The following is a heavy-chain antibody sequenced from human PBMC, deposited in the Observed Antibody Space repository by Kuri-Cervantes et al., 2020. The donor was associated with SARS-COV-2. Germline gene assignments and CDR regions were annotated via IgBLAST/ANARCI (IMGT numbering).Heavy chain of an antibody. D-gene: IGHD2-8*01. V-gene: IGHV3-30*18. CDR1: GFNFSTTD. CDR2: ISDDGKKK. Sequence: GGSLRLSCTASGFNFSTTDMHWVRQTPGKGLEWVAVISDDGKKKKCVASGKGRFTISRDNSQNTLYLQVKSLKSEDTAMYYRAKDRFGVHDFWGQGTLVTVSS. CDR3: AKDRFGVHDF. J-gene: IGHJ4*02.